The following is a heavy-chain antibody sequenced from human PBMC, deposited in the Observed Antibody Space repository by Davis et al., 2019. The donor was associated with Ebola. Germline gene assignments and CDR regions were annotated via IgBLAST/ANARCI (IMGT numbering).Heavy chain of an antibody. CDR2: INPHNGNT. D-gene: IGHD5-12*01. Sequence: ASVKVSCKASGYTFTNYGITWVRQAPGQGLEWMGWINPHNGNTNYAQNVQGRVTMTRDTSTSTVYMELSSLRSEDTAVYYCARETYSGYGLDYWGQGTLVTVSS. J-gene: IGHJ4*02. CDR3: ARETYSGYGLDY. CDR1: GYTFTNYG. V-gene: IGHV1-18*04.